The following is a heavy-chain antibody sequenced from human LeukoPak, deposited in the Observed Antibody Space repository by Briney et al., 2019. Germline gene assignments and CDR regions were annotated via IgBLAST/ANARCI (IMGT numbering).Heavy chain of an antibody. D-gene: IGHD2-2*01. CDR2: INHSGST. J-gene: IGHJ5*02. V-gene: IGHV4-34*01. Sequence: GSLRLSCAASGFTFSSYAMSWVRQPPGKGLEWIGEINHSGSTNYNPSLKSRVTISVDTSKNQFSLKLSSVTAADTAVYYCARGRGIVVVPAWDRAKQNWFDPWGQGTLVTVSS. CDR3: ARGRGIVVVPAWDRAKQNWFDP. CDR1: GFTFSSYA.